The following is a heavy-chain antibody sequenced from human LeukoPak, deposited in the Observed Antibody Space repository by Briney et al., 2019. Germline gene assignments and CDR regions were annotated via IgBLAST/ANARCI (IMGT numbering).Heavy chain of an antibody. CDR3: ARDDSSGYFDY. V-gene: IGHV3-53*01. Sequence: PGGSLRLSCAASGFTVSSNCMSWVRQAPGKGLEWVSVISSGGSTYYADSVKGRFTISRDNSKNTLYLQMNSLRAEDTAVYYCARDDSSGYFDYWGQGTLVTVSS. CDR2: ISSGGST. CDR1: GFTVSSNC. J-gene: IGHJ4*02. D-gene: IGHD3-22*01.